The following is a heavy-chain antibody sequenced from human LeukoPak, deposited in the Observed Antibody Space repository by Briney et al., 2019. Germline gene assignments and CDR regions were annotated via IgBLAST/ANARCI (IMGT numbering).Heavy chain of an antibody. CDR3: ANTAKGPLGY. J-gene: IGHJ4*02. Sequence: IPSETLSLTCAVYGGSFSGYYWSWIRQPPGKGLEWIGEINHSGSTNYNPSPKSRVTISVDTSKNQFSLKLSSVTAADTAGYYCANTAKGPLGYWGQGTLVTASS. V-gene: IGHV4-34*01. D-gene: IGHD2-2*02. CDR1: GGSFSGYY. CDR2: INHSGST.